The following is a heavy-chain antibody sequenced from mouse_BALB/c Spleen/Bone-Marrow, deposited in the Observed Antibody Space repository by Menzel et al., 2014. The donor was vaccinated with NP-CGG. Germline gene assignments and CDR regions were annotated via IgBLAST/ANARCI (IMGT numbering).Heavy chain of an antibody. V-gene: IGHV5-9-1*01. CDR1: GFTFSSYA. D-gene: IGHD5-1-1*01. Sequence: EVKLVESGGGLVKPGGSLKLSCAASGFTFSSYAMSWIRQTPEKRLEWVATISSGGNYTYYPDSVKGRFTFSRDNAKNTLYLQMSSLRSEDTAMYYCARPNTDYFDYWGQGTTLTVSS. CDR3: ARPNTDYFDY. J-gene: IGHJ2*01. CDR2: ISSGGNYT.